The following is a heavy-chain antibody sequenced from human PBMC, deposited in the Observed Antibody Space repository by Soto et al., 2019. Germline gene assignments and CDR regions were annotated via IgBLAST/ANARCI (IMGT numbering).Heavy chain of an antibody. J-gene: IGHJ4*02. CDR3: ARAKGEYGDSLFYFDY. V-gene: IGHV1-46*03. CDR2: INPSGGST. D-gene: IGHD4-17*01. Sequence: ASVKVSCKASGYTFTSYYMHWVRQAPGQGLEWMGIINPSGGSTSYAQKFQGRVTMTRDTSTSTVYMELSSLRSEDTAVYYCARAKGEYGDSLFYFDYWGQGTFFTVSS. CDR1: GYTFTSYY.